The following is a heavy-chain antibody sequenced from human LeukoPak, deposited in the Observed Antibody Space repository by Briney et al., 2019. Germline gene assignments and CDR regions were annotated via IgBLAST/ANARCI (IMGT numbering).Heavy chain of an antibody. Sequence: GGSLRLSCAASGFTFSSYAMSWVRQAPGKGLEWVSAISGSGGSTYYADSVKGRFTISRDNSKNTLYLQMNSLRAEDTAVYYCAKMTTVTHSYYYGLDVWGQGTTVTVSS. J-gene: IGHJ6*02. CDR3: AKMTTVTHSYYYGLDV. CDR2: ISGSGGST. D-gene: IGHD4-17*01. V-gene: IGHV3-23*01. CDR1: GFTFSSYA.